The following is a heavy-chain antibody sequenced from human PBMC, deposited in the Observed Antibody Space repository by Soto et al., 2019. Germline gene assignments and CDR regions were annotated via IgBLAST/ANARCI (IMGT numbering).Heavy chain of an antibody. J-gene: IGHJ1*01. V-gene: IGHV3-23*01. Sequence: EVQRLESGGGLVQPEGSLRLSCEASGFTFSSYAMSWVRQAPGKGLEWVSGISGGGGTTYYADSVKGRFTISRDNSKNTLYLQVNSLRAEDTAVYYCAKDQAAGGTISRYFQDWGQGTLVTVSS. CDR2: ISGGGGTT. CDR3: AKDQAAGGTISRYFQD. D-gene: IGHD6-13*01. CDR1: GFTFSSYA.